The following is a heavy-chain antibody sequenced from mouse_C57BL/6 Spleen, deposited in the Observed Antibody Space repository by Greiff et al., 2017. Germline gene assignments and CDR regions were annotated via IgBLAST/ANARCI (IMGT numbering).Heavy chain of an antibody. CDR1: GYTFTSYW. CDR2: IHPSDSDT. D-gene: IGHD4-1*01. V-gene: IGHV1-74*01. J-gene: IGHJ1*03. Sequence: QVQLQQPGAELVKPGASVKVSCKASGYTFTSYWMHWVKQRPGQGLEWIGRIHPSDSDTNYNQKFKGKATWTVDNSSSTAYMQLSSLTSEDSAVYYCARKAANWDLYWYFDVWGTGTTVTVSS. CDR3: ARKAANWDLYWYFDV.